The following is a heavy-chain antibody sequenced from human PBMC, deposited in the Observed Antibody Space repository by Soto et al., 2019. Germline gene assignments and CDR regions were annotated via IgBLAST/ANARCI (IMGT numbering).Heavy chain of an antibody. CDR3: ARSIGGSSYYPPDY. CDR1: GFTFSGYG. J-gene: IGHJ4*02. Sequence: QVQLVESGGGVVQPGGSLRLSCAASGFTFSGYGMHWVRQSPGEGLEWVAILANDGSYQYYAESVKGRFTISRDNSKNTLYLQMDSLRPEDTAVYYCARSIGGSSYYPPDYWGQGTRVTVSS. D-gene: IGHD2-15*01. V-gene: IGHV3-30*03. CDR2: LANDGSYQ.